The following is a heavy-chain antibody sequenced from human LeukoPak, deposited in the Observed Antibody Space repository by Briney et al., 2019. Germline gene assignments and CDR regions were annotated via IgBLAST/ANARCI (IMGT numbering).Heavy chain of an antibody. CDR1: GGSFSGYY. Sequence: PSETLSLTCAVYGGSFSGYYWSWIRQPPGKGLEWIGEINHSGSTNYNPSLKSRVTISVDTSKNQFSLKLSSVTAADTAVYYCARPNWNQVAFDIWGQGTMVTVSS. CDR3: ARPNWNQVAFDI. D-gene: IGHD1-1*01. CDR2: INHSGST. J-gene: IGHJ3*02. V-gene: IGHV4-34*01.